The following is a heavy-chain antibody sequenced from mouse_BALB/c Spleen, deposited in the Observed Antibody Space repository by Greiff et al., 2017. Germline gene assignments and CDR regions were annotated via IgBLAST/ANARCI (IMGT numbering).Heavy chain of an antibody. CDR2: IWAGGST. D-gene: IGHD1-1*01. Sequence: VKLMESGPGLVAPSQSLSITCTASGFSLTSYGVHWVRQPPGKGLEWLGVIWAGGSTNYNSALMSRLSISKDNSKSQVFLKMNSLQTDDTAMYYCARDNYGSSWGFAYWGQGTLVTVSA. V-gene: IGHV2-9*02. CDR1: GFSLTSYG. CDR3: ARDNYGSSWGFAY. J-gene: IGHJ3*01.